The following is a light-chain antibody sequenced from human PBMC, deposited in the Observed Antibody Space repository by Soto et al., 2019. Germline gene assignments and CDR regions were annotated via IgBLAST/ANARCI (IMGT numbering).Light chain of an antibody. CDR2: EVS. Sequence: QSALTLPPSASGSPGQSVTISCTGTSSDVGGYNYVSWYQQHPGKAPKLMIYEVSKRPSGVPDRFSGSKSGNTASLTVSGLQAEDEADYYCNSYAGSNNWVFGGGPKVTVL. J-gene: IGLJ3*02. V-gene: IGLV2-8*01. CDR3: NSYAGSNNWV. CDR1: SSDVGGYNY.